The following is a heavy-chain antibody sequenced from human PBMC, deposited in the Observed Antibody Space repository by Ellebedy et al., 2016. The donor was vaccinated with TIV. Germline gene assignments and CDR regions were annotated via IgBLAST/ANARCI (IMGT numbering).Heavy chain of an antibody. V-gene: IGHV4-39*07. Sequence: MPSETLSLTCTVSGGSISSSGYYWDWIRQPPGKGLEWIGKIYYSGSTYYNPSLTSRVTTSVPTSKNQVSLTLSSVTAADTAVYYCATRIVAVALNAFDIWGKGTMVTVSS. CDR2: IYYSGST. D-gene: IGHD6-19*01. CDR3: ATRIVAVALNAFDI. J-gene: IGHJ3*02. CDR1: GGSISSSGYY.